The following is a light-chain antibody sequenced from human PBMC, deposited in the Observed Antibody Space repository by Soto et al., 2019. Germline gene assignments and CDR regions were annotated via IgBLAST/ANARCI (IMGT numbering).Light chain of an antibody. Sequence: ENVLTQSPATLSFSPGERATLSCRASQSVSSYLAWYQQKPGQAPRLLIYDASNRATGIPARFSGSGSGTDFTLTISSLEPEDFAVYYCQQRSNWPWTFGQGTKVDIK. CDR2: DAS. J-gene: IGKJ1*01. CDR1: QSVSSY. V-gene: IGKV3-11*01. CDR3: QQRSNWPWT.